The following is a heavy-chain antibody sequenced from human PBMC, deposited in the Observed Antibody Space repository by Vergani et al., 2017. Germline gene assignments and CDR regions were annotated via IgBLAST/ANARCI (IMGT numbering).Heavy chain of an antibody. CDR1: GFVFSESP. CDR2: ISWNSGAV. J-gene: IGHJ4*02. D-gene: IGHD3-9*01. CDR3: AKERLVLTGYYYSFDY. Sequence: EVQLMESGGGWAQPGGSLRLSCAASGFVFSESPIHWVRQGPGKGLEWVSGISWNSGAVDYADSVRGRFTISRDNAKNSLFLEMNSLRFEDTAVYYCAKERLVLTGYYYSFDYWGQGTLVTVSS. V-gene: IGHV3-9*01.